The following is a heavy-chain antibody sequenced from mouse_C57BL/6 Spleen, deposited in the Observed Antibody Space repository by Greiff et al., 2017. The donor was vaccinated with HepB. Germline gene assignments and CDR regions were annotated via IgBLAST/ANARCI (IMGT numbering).Heavy chain of an antibody. J-gene: IGHJ4*01. CDR2: ISSGSSTI. V-gene: IGHV5-17*01. D-gene: IGHD2-3*01. CDR1: GFTLSDYG. Sequence: DVQLVESGGGLVKPGGSLKLSCAASGFTLSDYGMHWVRQAPEKGLEWVAYISSGSSTIYYADTVKGRFTISRDNAKNTLFLQMTSLRSEDTAMYYCARRDGPGAMDYWGQGTSVTVSS. CDR3: ARRDGPGAMDY.